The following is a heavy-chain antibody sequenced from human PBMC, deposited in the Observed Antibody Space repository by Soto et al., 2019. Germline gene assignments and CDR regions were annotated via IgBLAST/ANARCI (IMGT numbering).Heavy chain of an antibody. V-gene: IGHV4-30-4*08. D-gene: IGHD5-18*01. CDR1: GGSVYTSFFY. J-gene: IGHJ1*01. CDR3: ARGDGDRFDGNGYLARH. Sequence: SETLSLTCSVSGGSVYTSFFYWAWIRQPPGKGLEWIGYIYYSGSTYYNPSLKSRATISVDTSKNQFSLKLSSVTAADTAVYYCARGDGDRFDGNGYLARHWG. CDR2: IYYSGST.